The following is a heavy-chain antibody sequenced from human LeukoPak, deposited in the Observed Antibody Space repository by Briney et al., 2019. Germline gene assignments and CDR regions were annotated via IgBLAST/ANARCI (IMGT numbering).Heavy chain of an antibody. CDR2: IYYSGST. CDR3: ARQGGYTSAYDM. D-gene: IGHD5-24*01. Sequence: SETLSLTCTVSGGSISSSSYYWGWIRQPPGKGLEWIGSIYYSGSTYYNPSLKSRVTISVDTSKNQFSLKLSSVTAADTAVYYCARQGGYTSAYDMWGQGTMVSVSS. J-gene: IGHJ3*02. CDR1: GGSISSSSYY. V-gene: IGHV4-39*01.